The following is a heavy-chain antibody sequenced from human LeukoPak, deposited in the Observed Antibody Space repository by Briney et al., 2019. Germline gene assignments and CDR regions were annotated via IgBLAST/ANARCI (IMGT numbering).Heavy chain of an antibody. CDR1: GFTFSSYG. CDR3: AIARSGYYFDY. Sequence: GGSLRLSCAGSGFTFSSYGMSWVRQAPGKGLEWVSYISNSISTMFYAASVKVQFTISKDNAKDSLYFQMNTQRDEYTAEYYCAIARSGYYFDYWGQGTLVTVSS. J-gene: IGHJ4*02. CDR2: ISNSISTM. D-gene: IGHD2-15*01. V-gene: IGHV3-48*02.